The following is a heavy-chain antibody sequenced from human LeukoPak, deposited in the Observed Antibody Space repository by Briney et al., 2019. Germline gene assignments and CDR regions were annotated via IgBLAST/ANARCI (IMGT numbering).Heavy chain of an antibody. J-gene: IGHJ6*02. CDR3: ATYTHWVAGDV. V-gene: IGHV3-7*01. CDR1: GFTFSDSW. CDR2: VNPGGSAK. Sequence: GGSLRLSCAASGFTFSDSWMSWVRQAPGKGLEWVANVNPGGSAKDYVDSVKGRFTISRDNAGNSLYLQMSSPRAEDTAVYYCATYTHWVAGDVWGQGTTVTVSS. D-gene: IGHD3-16*01.